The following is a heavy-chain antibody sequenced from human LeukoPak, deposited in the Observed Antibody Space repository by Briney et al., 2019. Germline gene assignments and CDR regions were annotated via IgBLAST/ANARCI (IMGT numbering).Heavy chain of an antibody. J-gene: IGHJ4*02. CDR1: GFTFSTYA. D-gene: IGHD4-23*01. CDR2: ISGRGGST. Sequence: GGSLRLSCVASGFTFSTYAMTWVRQAPGKGLEWVSAISGRGGSTYYADSVKGRFTISRDNSKNTVYLQMNSLRAEDTAVYYCAKDVTVVTPLDLFDYSGQGTLVTVSS. CDR3: AKDVTVVTPLDLFDY. V-gene: IGHV3-23*01.